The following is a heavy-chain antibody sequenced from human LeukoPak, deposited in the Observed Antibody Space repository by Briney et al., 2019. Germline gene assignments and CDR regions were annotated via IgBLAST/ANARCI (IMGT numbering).Heavy chain of an antibody. CDR1: GYTFTGYY. D-gene: IGHD5-12*01. CDR2: INPNSGGT. J-gene: IGHJ4*02. CDR3: VINSGYDSPLDY. Sequence: VSVKVSCKASGYTFTGYYMHWVRQAPGQGLEWMGWINPNSGGTNYAQKFQGWVTMTRDTSISTAYMELSRLRSDDTAVYYCVINSGYDSPLDYWGQGTLVTVSS. V-gene: IGHV1-2*04.